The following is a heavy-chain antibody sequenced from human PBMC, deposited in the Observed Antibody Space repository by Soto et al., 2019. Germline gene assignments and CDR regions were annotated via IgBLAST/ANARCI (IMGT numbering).Heavy chain of an antibody. CDR3: ARGVAAGVDY. V-gene: IGHV1-8*01. Sequence: ASVKVSCKASGYSFTSLDINWVRQTTGQGLEWMGWMQPSSGRTGYAQKFQGRVTMTRDTSINTAYMELSSLTSDDTAFYYCARGVAAGVDYWGQGTLVTVSS. CDR1: GYSFTSLD. CDR2: MQPSSGRT. D-gene: IGHD1-26*01. J-gene: IGHJ4*02.